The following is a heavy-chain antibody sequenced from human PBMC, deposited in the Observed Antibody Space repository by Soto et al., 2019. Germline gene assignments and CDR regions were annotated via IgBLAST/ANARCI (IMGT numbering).Heavy chain of an antibody. CDR3: ARDRESSSDRDAFDI. CDR2: INPSGGST. V-gene: IGHV1-46*01. J-gene: IGHJ3*02. CDR1: GYTFTSYY. D-gene: IGHD6-6*01. Sequence: QVQLVQSGAEVKKPGASVKVSCKASGYTFTSYYMHWVRQAPGQGLEWMGIINPSGGSTSYAQKCQGGVTMTRNTSTSTVYMELSSLRSEDTAVYYCARDRESSSDRDAFDIWGQGTMVTVSS.